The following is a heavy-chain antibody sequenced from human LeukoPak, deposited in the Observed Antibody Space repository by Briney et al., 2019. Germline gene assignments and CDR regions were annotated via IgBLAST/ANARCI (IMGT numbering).Heavy chain of an antibody. CDR2: IIPIFGTA. Sequence: SVKVSCKASGGTFSSYAISWVRQAPGQGLEWMGGIIPIFGTANYAQEFQGRVTITADKSTSTAYMELSSLRSEDTAVYYCARDPDTASPMDVWGKGTTVTVSS. J-gene: IGHJ6*04. CDR1: GGTFSSYA. D-gene: IGHD5-18*01. CDR3: ARDPDTASPMDV. V-gene: IGHV1-69*06.